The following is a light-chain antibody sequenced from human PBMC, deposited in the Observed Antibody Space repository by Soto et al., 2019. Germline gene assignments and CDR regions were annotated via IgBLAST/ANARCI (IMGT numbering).Light chain of an antibody. CDR3: QQRGDWPT. Sequence: EIVLRQSPATLALSAAERSTLSCRASQRIRNYVAWYQQKPGQAPRLLIYDASNRATGIPARFSGSGSGTDFTLTISSLESEDFAVYYCQQRGDWPTFGQGTRLEI. V-gene: IGKV3-11*01. CDR2: DAS. CDR1: QRIRNY. J-gene: IGKJ5*01.